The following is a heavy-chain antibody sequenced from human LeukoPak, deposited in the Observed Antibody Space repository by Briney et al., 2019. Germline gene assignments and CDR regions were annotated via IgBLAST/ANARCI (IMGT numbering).Heavy chain of an antibody. CDR1: GGSISSYY. Sequence: SETLSLTCTVSGGSISSYYRSWIRQPPGKGLEWIGYIQNSGNSNFNPSLKSRVTISLDTSKNQFSLDLNSVTAADTAMYYCARGRITIFGVITPHFDNWGQGTLVTVSS. CDR2: IQNSGNS. V-gene: IGHV4-59*01. D-gene: IGHD3-3*01. CDR3: ARGRITIFGVITPHFDN. J-gene: IGHJ4*02.